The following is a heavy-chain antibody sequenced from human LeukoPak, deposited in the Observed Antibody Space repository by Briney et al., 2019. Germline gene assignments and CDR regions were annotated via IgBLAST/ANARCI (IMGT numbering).Heavy chain of an antibody. CDR1: GGSFSGYY. CDR2: IYHSGST. CDR3: ARGVAVAGTIDY. V-gene: IGHV4-34*01. Sequence: PSETLSLTCAVYGGSFSGYYGSWLRQPPGKGLEWIGSIYHSGSTYYNPSLKSRVTISVDTSKNQFSLKLSSVTAADPAVYYCARGVAVAGTIDYWGQGTLVTVSS. J-gene: IGHJ4*02. D-gene: IGHD6-19*01.